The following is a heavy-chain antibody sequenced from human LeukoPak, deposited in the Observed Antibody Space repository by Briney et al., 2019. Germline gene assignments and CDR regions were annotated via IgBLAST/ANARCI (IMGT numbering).Heavy chain of an antibody. Sequence: GGSLRLSCAASGFTFTNDVIHWVRQPPGKGLEWLAVIPYDGTNKYYADSVKGRFTISRYHSKSTVDLHMDSLGGADSAVYYCARSPTYYYMDVWGKGTTVTVS. CDR3: ARSPTYYYMDV. J-gene: IGHJ6*03. CDR2: IPYDGTNK. V-gene: IGHV3-30-3*01. CDR1: GFTFTNDV.